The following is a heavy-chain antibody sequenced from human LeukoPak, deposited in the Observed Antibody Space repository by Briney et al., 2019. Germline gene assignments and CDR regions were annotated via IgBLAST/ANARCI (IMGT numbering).Heavy chain of an antibody. V-gene: IGHV3-48*03. CDR1: GFTFSSYE. CDR2: ISSSGSTI. J-gene: IGHJ6*04. CDR3: AELGITMIGGV. Sequence: GGSLRLSCAASGFTFSSYEMNWVRQAPGRGLEWVSYISSSGSTIYYAGSVKGRFTISRDNAKNSLYLQMNSLRAEDTAVYYCAELGITMIGGVWGKGTTVTISS. D-gene: IGHD3-10*02.